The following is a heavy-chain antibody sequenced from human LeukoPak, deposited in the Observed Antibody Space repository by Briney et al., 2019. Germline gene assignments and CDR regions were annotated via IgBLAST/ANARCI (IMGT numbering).Heavy chain of an antibody. CDR3: TRDLSSAWFYY. J-gene: IGHJ4*02. CDR1: GGSISTTNYF. V-gene: IGHV4-39*07. CDR2: ISYSGST. D-gene: IGHD6-13*01. Sequence: SETLSLTCTASGGSISTTNYFWGRIRQPPGKGLEWIGTISYSGSTFYNPSLKSRVTMAVDTSKKQFSLKVSSVTAADTAVYYCTRDLSSAWFYYWGQGTLVIVSS.